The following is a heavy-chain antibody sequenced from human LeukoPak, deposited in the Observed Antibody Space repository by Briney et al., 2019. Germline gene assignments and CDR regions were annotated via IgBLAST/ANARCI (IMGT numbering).Heavy chain of an antibody. V-gene: IGHV1-69*13. D-gene: IGHD3-3*01. Sequence: ASVKVSCKASGGTFSSYAISWVRQAPGQGLEWMGGIIPIFGTANYAQKFQGRVTITADESTSTAYMELSSLRSEDTAVYYCARGGYDFWSGYYYFDYWGQGTLVTVSS. CDR2: IIPIFGTA. J-gene: IGHJ4*02. CDR3: ARGGYDFWSGYYYFDY. CDR1: GGTFSSYA.